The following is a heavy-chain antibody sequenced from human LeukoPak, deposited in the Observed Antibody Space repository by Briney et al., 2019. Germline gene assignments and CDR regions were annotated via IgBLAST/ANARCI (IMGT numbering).Heavy chain of an antibody. CDR3: ARDTVVVSTTMIVVVGATPPDY. D-gene: IGHD3-22*01. CDR2: ISSSSSYI. J-gene: IGHJ4*02. V-gene: IGHV3-11*06. Sequence: PGGSLRLSCAASGFTFSDYYMSWIRQAPGKGLEWVSYISSSSSYIYHADSVKGRFTISRDNAKNSLYLQMNSLRAEDTAVYYCARDTVVVSTTMIVVVGATPPDYWGQGTLVTVSS. CDR1: GFTFSDYY.